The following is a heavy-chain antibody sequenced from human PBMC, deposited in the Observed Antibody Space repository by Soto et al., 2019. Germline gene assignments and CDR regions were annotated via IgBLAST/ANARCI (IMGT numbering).Heavy chain of an antibody. CDR2: MSGDGRT. D-gene: IGHD3-9*01. CDR1: GFTFSDSG. V-gene: IGHV3-23*01. J-gene: IGHJ4*02. CDR3: VKWHTSNFDSLPFTGFHF. Sequence: GGSLRRSCVGSGFTFSDSGMAWVRQAPGKGLEWLSVMSGDGRTLYALSVTGRFTISRDNSKNTLYLQMRSLRAEDAAAYYCVKWHTSNFDSLPFTGFHFWRQGPPVTVSS.